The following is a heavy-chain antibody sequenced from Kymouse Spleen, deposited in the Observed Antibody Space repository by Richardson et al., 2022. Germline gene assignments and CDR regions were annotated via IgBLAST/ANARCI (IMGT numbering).Heavy chain of an antibody. CDR1: GFTFDDYA. D-gene: IGHD6-19*01. CDR2: ISWNSGSI. V-gene: IGHV3-9*01. J-gene: IGHJ1*01. Sequence: EVQLVESGGGLVQPGRSLRLSCAASGFTFDDYAMHWVRQAPGKGLEWVSGISWNSGSIGYADSVKGRFTISRDNAKNSLYLQMNSLRAEDTALYYCAKDRSGWHEYFQHWGQGTLVTVSS. CDR3: AKDRSGWHEYFQH.